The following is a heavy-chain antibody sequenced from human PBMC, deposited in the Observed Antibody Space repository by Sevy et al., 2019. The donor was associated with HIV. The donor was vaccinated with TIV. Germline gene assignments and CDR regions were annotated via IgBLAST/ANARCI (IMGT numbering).Heavy chain of an antibody. CDR2: IKRDGSER. CDR3: ARDCKSAACLGGLDV. D-gene: IGHD3-10*01. V-gene: IGHV3-7*03. CDR1: GFTFSNYW. Sequence: GGSLRLSCVASGFTFSNYWMSWVRQAPGKGLEWVANIKRDGSERYYVASVKGGFTSSTDNDKTSLNLQMNRLKDEDTAVYYCARDCKSAACLGGLDVWGPGTTVTVSS. J-gene: IGHJ6*02.